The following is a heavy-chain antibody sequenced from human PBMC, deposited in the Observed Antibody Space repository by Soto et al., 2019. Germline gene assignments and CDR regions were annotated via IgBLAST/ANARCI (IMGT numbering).Heavy chain of an antibody. Sequence: QVQLVESGGGVVQPGRSLRLSCAASGFTFSSYGMHWVRQAPGKGLDGVAVISYDGSNKYYADSVKGRFTISRDNSKNPLYLPMNSLRAEDTAVYYCAKGRGRQQLVRTAFDHWGQGPLVTVSS. D-gene: IGHD6-13*01. V-gene: IGHV3-30*18. CDR1: GFTFSSYG. CDR3: AKGRGRQQLVRTAFDH. CDR2: ISYDGSNK. J-gene: IGHJ4*02.